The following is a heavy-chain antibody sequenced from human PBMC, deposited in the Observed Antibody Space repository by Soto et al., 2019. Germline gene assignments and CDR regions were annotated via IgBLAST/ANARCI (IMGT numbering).Heavy chain of an antibody. CDR2: ISRSSSYT. J-gene: IGHJ4*02. Sequence: QVQLVESGGGLVKPGGSLRLSCAASGFTLGDNYMSWIRQAPGKGLEWVSYISRSSSYTNYADSVKGRFTISRDNAKNSVYLQMNSLRAEDTAVYYCARHIVGAIYYFDHWGQGTLVTVSS. CDR3: ARHIVGAIYYFDH. V-gene: IGHV3-11*06. CDR1: GFTLGDNY. D-gene: IGHD1-26*01.